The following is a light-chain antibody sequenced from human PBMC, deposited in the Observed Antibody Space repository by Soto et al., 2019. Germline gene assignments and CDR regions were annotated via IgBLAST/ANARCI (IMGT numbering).Light chain of an antibody. Sequence: DIQMTQSPSSLSASVGDRVTITCRASQSISSYLNWYQQKPGKAPTLLIYDASNLESGVPSRFSGSGSGTEFTLTISNLQPDDFATYYCQQYENYWTFGQGTKVDIK. V-gene: IGKV1-5*01. J-gene: IGKJ1*01. CDR3: QQYENYWT. CDR2: DAS. CDR1: QSISSY.